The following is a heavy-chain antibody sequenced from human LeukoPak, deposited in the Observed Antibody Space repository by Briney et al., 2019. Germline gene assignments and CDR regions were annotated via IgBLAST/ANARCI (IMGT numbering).Heavy chain of an antibody. CDR1: GFTVSSNY. V-gene: IGHV3-66*01. J-gene: IGHJ5*02. CDR2: IYSGATT. CDR3: ARSTGDRFDP. D-gene: IGHD7-27*01. Sequence: GGSLRLSCAASGFTVSSNYMSWVRQAPGKGLEWVSVIYSGATTYYADSVKGRFTISRDNSKNTLYLQKNSLRAEDTAVYYCARSTGDRFDPWGQGTLVTVSS.